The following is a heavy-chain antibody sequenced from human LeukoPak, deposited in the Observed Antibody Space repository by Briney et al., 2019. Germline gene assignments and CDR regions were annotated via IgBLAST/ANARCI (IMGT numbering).Heavy chain of an antibody. CDR1: GFTFTRYS. CDR2: ISSSSSTI. CDR3: ARTDTSGYYGHMDY. Sequence: PGGSLRLSCAASGFTFTRYSVNWVRQAPGKGLEWVSYISSSSSTIYYADSVKGRFTISRDNAKNPLYLQMNSLRAEDTAVYYCARTDTSGYYGHMDYWGQGTLVTVSS. D-gene: IGHD3-22*01. J-gene: IGHJ4*02. V-gene: IGHV3-48*01.